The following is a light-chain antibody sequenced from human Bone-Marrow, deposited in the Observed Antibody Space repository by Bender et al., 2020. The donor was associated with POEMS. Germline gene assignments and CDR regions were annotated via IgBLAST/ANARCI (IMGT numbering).Light chain of an antibody. J-gene: IGLJ3*02. CDR3: FAYAGSTSFV. Sequence: QSALTQPASVSGSPGQSITISCTGAFSDFENFDLVSWFQQYPGKAPKLLIFEAKKRPSGVSSRFSGSKSGSTAALTISGLQAEDEADYHCFAYAGSTSFVFGGGTKVTVL. V-gene: IGLV2-23*02. CDR2: EAK. CDR1: FSDFENFDL.